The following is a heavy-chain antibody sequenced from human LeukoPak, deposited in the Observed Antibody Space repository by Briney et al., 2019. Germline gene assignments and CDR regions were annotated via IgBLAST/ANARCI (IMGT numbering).Heavy chain of an antibody. Sequence: GGSLRLSCAASGFTFSAFGMHWVRQAPGKGLEWVAFIRYDGSNKYYADSVKGRFTISRDNSKNTLFLQMNSLRAEDTAVYSCAKDPGELSRGYYLDVWAKGTTVTVSS. CDR3: AKDPGELSRGYYLDV. CDR2: IRYDGSNK. V-gene: IGHV3-30*02. D-gene: IGHD1-26*01. CDR1: GFTFSAFG. J-gene: IGHJ6*03.